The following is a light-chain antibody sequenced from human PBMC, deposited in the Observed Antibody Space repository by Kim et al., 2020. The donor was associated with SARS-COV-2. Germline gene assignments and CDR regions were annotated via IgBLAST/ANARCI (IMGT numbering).Light chain of an antibody. CDR2: AAS. J-gene: IGKJ2*01. CDR3: QQSYNSFYT. V-gene: IGKV1-39*01. CDR1: QSISTY. Sequence: SASVGDRVTSTCRASQSISTYLNWYQQKPGKGPKLLIFAASNLQSGVPSRFSGSGSGTDFTLTISSLQPADFATYYCQQSYNSFYTFGQGTKLEI.